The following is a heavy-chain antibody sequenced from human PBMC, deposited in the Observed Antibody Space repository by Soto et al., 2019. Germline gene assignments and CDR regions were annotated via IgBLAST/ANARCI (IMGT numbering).Heavy chain of an antibody. D-gene: IGHD3-16*01. CDR1: GASLGGFH. CDR3: ERRPLRYDYVRQTWREVGDSFDI. J-gene: IGHJ3*02. V-gene: IGHV4-34*02. CDR2: LIHGGST. Sequence: QVHLEQWGAGLLSPSETLSLTCAIYGASLGGFHWTWLRQAPGKGLVWIGELIHGGSTNYNPSLTSRVTFSRDTSKKQFSLHLMSVTAADTAVYYCERRPLRYDYVRQTWREVGDSFDIWGRGTLVNVSS.